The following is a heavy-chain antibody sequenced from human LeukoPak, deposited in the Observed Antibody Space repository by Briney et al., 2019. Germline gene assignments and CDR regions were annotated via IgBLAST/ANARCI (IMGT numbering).Heavy chain of an antibody. CDR3: ARGPPYSYGYEEFDY. V-gene: IGHV1-3*01. Sequence: ASVKVSCKASGYTFTSYAMHWVRQAPGQRLEWMGWINAGNGNTKYSQKFQGRVTITRDTSARTAYMELSSLRSEDTAVYYCARGPPYSYGYEEFDYWGQGTLVTVSS. CDR2: INAGNGNT. D-gene: IGHD5-18*01. J-gene: IGHJ4*02. CDR1: GYTFTSYA.